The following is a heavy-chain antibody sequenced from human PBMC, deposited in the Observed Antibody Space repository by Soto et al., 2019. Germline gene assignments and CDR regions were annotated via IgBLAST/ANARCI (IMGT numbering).Heavy chain of an antibody. CDR2: IYYSGST. Sequence: QVQLQESGPGLVKPSETLSLTCTVSGGSISSYYWSWIRQPPGKGLEWIGYIYYSGSTNYNPSLKSRVTISVDTSKNQFSLKLSSVTAADTAVYYCARGIGGDIVVVPAASLPGDVYYYFDYWGQGTLVTVSS. CDR1: GGSISSYY. D-gene: IGHD2-2*01. V-gene: IGHV4-59*01. J-gene: IGHJ4*02. CDR3: ARGIGGDIVVVPAASLPGDVYYYFDY.